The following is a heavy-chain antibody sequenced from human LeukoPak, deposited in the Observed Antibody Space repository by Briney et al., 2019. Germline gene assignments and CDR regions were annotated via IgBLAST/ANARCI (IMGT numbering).Heavy chain of an antibody. V-gene: IGHV4-31*03. J-gene: IGHJ4*02. CDR2: IYYSGST. Sequence: SETLSLTCTVSGGSISSGGYYWSWIRQHPGKGLEWIGYIYYSGSTYYNPSLKSRVTISVDTSKNQFSLKLSSVTAADTAVYYCASVEMATITVDYWGQGTLVTVSS. D-gene: IGHD5-24*01. CDR1: GGSISSGGYY. CDR3: ASVEMATITVDY.